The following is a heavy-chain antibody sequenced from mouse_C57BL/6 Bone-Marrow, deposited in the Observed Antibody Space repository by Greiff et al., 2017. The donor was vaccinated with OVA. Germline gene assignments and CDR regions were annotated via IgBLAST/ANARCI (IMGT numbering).Heavy chain of an antibody. CDR3: ARHEARNYGKGGYWYFDV. J-gene: IGHJ1*03. D-gene: IGHD2-1*01. V-gene: IGHV1-62-2*01. Sequence: QVQLQQSGAELVKPGASVKLSCKASGYTFTEYTIHWVKQRSGQGLEWIGWFYPGSGSIKYNEKFNATATLITGKSSSTFYMELIILTSEVSAVYFCARHEARNYGKGGYWYFDVWGTGTTVTVSS. CDR2: FYPGSGSI. CDR1: GYTFTEYT.